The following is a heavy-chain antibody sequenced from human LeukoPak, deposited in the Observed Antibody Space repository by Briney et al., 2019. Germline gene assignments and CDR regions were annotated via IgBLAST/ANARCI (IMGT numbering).Heavy chain of an antibody. CDR1: GYTFTGYY. V-gene: IGHV1-2*02. Sequence: GASVRVSCTASGYTFTGYYMHWVRQAPGQGLEWRGWINANSGDSNSAEKFQGRVTMTTDTSISTIYMELSGLTSDDTAMYYCARPPTDWLRWAWGALDVWGQGTMVTVSS. D-gene: IGHD5-12*01. J-gene: IGHJ3*01. CDR2: INANSGDS. CDR3: ARPPTDWLRWAWGALDV.